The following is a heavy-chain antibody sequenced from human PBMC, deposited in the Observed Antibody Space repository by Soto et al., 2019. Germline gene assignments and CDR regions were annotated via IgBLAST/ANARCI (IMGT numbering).Heavy chain of an antibody. CDR3: ARDGRPYCSSTSCYYYYGMDV. CDR2: ISSSGSTI. CDR1: GFTFSDYY. J-gene: IGHJ6*02. D-gene: IGHD2-2*01. V-gene: IGHV3-11*01. Sequence: GGSLRLSCAASGFTFSDYYMSWIRQAPGKGLEWVSYISSSGSTIYYADSVKGRFTISRDNAKNSLYLQMNSLRAEDTAVYYCARDGRPYCSSTSCYYYYGMDVWGQGTTVTVSS.